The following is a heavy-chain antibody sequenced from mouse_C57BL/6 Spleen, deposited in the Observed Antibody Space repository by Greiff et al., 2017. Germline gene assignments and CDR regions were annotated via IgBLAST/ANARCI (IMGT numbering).Heavy chain of an antibody. V-gene: IGHV1-4*01. CDR3: ARGDDGYYLFAY. CDR1: GYTFTSYT. J-gene: IGHJ3*01. Sequence: VKLMESGAELARPGASVKMSCKASGYTFTSYTMHWVKQRPGQGLEWIGYINPSSGYTKYNQKFKDKATLTADKSSSTAYMQLSSLTSEDSAVYYCARGDDGYYLFAYWGQGTLVTVSA. D-gene: IGHD2-3*01. CDR2: INPSSGYT.